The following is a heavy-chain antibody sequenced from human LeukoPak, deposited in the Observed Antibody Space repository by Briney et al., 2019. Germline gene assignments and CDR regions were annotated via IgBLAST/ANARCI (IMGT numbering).Heavy chain of an antibody. J-gene: IGHJ6*03. CDR2: IHYSGTT. CDR3: ARDGVHQGGYYSYYMDV. CDR1: GGSISSHY. Sequence: SETLSLTCTVSGGSISSHYWSWVRQPPGKGLEWIGYIHYSGTTNYNPSLKSRVTISVDTSKNQFSLKVISVTAADTAVYYCARDGVHQGGYYSYYMDVWGKGTTVTVSS. D-gene: IGHD2-8*01. V-gene: IGHV4-59*11.